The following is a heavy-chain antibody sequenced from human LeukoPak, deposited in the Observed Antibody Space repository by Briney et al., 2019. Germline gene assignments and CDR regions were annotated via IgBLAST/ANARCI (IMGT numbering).Heavy chain of an antibody. CDR1: GYTFSNAW. CDR2: IKSKTDGGTI. D-gene: IGHD3-10*01. CDR3: TTGDPWDHWFL. J-gene: IGHJ3*01. V-gene: IGHV3-15*01. Sequence: PGGSLRLSCAASGYTFSNAWMSWVRQAPGKGLEWVGRIKSKTDGGTIDYAAVVRGTFTISRDDSKNTLYLQMDSLKTADTAVYYCTTGDPWDHWFLWGQGTMVAVSS.